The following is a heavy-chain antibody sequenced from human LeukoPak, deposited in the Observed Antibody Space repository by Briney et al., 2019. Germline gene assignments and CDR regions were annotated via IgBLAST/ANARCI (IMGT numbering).Heavy chain of an antibody. D-gene: IGHD5-12*01. V-gene: IGHV3-23*01. CDR2: ISGRTGGT. CDR1: GFTFSSDA. J-gene: IGHJ4*02. CDR3: AKCGNSGCHLIDY. Sequence: GGSLRLSCAGTGFTFSSDAMSWVRQAPGKGLEWVSAISGRTGGTYYADSVKGRFTISRGNSKSTLYLQMDSLRAEDTAVYYCAKCGNSGCHLIDYWGQGTLVTVSS.